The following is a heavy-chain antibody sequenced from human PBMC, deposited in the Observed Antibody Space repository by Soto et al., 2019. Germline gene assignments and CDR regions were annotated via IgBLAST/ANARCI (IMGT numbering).Heavy chain of an antibody. CDR1: GGTFSSCA. V-gene: IGHV1-69*12. CDR3: ARPERDGYNLAGDYYYSYAMDV. CDR2: IVPIVGTP. Sequence: QVQLVQSGAEVKKSGSSVKVSCKASGGTFSSCAINWVRQAPGQGLEWMGGIVPIVGTPNYAQKFQDRVTITADESTSTAYIELSSLISEDTAVYYCARPERDGYNLAGDYYYSYAMDVWGQGTTVTVSS. D-gene: IGHD5-12*01. J-gene: IGHJ6*02.